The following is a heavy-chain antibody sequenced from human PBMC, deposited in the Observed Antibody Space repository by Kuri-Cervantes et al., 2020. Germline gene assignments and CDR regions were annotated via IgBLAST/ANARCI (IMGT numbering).Heavy chain of an antibody. V-gene: IGHV2-5*01. D-gene: IGHD3-3*01. Sequence: SGPTLVKPTQTLTPTCTFSGFSLSTSGVGVGWIRQPPGKALEWLALIYWNDDKRYSPSLKSRLTITKDTSKNQVVLTMTNMDPVDTATYYCARNYTIFGENGFDPWGQGTLVTVSS. CDR2: IYWNDDK. CDR3: ARNYTIFGENGFDP. CDR1: GFSLSTSGVG. J-gene: IGHJ5*02.